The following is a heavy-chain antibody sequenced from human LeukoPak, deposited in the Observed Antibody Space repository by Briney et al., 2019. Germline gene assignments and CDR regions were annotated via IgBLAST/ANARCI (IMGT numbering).Heavy chain of an antibody. CDR3: ARSEYDLQGSSARWPDY. D-gene: IGHD2/OR15-2a*01. Sequence: ASVKVSCKASGYTFTTYPINWVRQAPGQSLEWMGWIHTGNGFTRYSQKFQGRVTITRDTSASTAYMELSSLGSEDTAVYYCARSEYDLQGSSARWPDYWGQGALVTVSS. CDR1: GYTFTTYP. V-gene: IGHV1-3*04. CDR2: IHTGNGFT. J-gene: IGHJ4*02.